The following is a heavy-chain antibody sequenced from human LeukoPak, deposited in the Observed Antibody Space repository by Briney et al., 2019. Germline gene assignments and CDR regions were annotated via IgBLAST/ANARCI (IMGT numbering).Heavy chain of an antibody. V-gene: IGHV4-39*01. CDR1: GGSISSSSYY. CDR2: IYYSGST. CDR3: GRFGGVHHFHS. D-gene: IGHD3-16*01. J-gene: IGHJ4*02. Sequence: SETLSLTCTVSGGSISSSSYYWGWIRQPPGKGLEWIGSIYYSGSTFYNPSLKSRVTISVDTSKNQFSLKLSSVSAPGRVFFYGGRFGGVHHFHSRGRGTLVT.